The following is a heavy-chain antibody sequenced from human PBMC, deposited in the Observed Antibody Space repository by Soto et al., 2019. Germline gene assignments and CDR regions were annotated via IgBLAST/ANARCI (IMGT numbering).Heavy chain of an antibody. V-gene: IGHV1-69*05. CDR3: TRCGIRYHSIGYYLGIDGMDV. D-gene: IGHD3-22*01. Sequence: QVQLVQSGAEVKKPESSVRVSCKASGGTFNSYAITWVRQAPGQGLEWMGGTIPMFGTTNYAEKFQGRVTXSXXXSXXTPYMELSRLRSEDTAVYYCTRCGIRYHSIGYYLGIDGMDVWGQGTTVIVSS. CDR1: GGTFNSYA. J-gene: IGHJ6*02. CDR2: TIPMFGTT.